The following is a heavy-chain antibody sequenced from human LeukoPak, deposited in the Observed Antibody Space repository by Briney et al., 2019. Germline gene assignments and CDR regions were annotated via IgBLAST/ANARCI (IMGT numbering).Heavy chain of an antibody. J-gene: IGHJ4*02. CDR3: AREGRINCSSTSCSNYFDY. CDR1: GYTFTSYY. Sequence: ASVKVSCKASGYTFTSYYMHWVRQAPGQGLEWMGWINPNSGGTNYAQKFQGRVTMTRDTSISTAYMELSRLRSDDTAVYYCAREGRINCSSTSCSNYFDYWGQGTLVTVSS. V-gene: IGHV1-2*02. D-gene: IGHD2-2*01. CDR2: INPNSGGT.